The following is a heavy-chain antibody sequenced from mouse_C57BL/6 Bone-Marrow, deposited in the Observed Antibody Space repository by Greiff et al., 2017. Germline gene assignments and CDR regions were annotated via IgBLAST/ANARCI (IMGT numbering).Heavy chain of an antibody. CDR1: GFSFNTYA. Sequence: EVKLVESGGGLVQPKGSLKLSCAASGFSFNTYAMNWVRQAPGKGLEWVARLRSKSNNYATYYDDSVKDRFTISRDDSESMLYLQMNNLKTADTAMYYCVRGDGYDVRAMDYWGQGTSVTVSS. CDR3: VRGDGYDVRAMDY. CDR2: LRSKSNNYAT. D-gene: IGHD2-2*01. J-gene: IGHJ4*01. V-gene: IGHV10-1*01.